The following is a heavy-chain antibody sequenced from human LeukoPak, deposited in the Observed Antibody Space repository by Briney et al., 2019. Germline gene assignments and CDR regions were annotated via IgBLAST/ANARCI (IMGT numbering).Heavy chain of an antibody. Sequence: ASVKVSCTASGYTFTDYYMHWVRQAPGQGFEWMGWINPNDGDTNYAQEFQGRVTMTRDTSISTAHMEVSRLRSDDTAVYYCARANFLYCSSTTCLFDYWGQGTLVTVSS. CDR2: INPNDGDT. V-gene: IGHV1-2*02. J-gene: IGHJ4*02. CDR1: GYTFTDYY. D-gene: IGHD2-2*01. CDR3: ARANFLYCSSTTCLFDY.